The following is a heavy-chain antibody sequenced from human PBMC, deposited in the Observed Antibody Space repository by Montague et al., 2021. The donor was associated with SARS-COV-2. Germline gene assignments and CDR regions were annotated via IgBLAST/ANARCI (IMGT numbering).Heavy chain of an antibody. D-gene: IGHD1-1*01. CDR2: IYYSGST. Sequence: SETLSLTCTVSGGSISSFYWSWIRQPPGKGPQWIGNIYYSGSTKYSPSLRSRVTISVDTSKNHFSLKLSSVTAADTAVYYCASVQSTCFIANSVYYFDFWGLGALVTVSS. CDR1: GGSISSFY. V-gene: IGHV4-59*01. J-gene: IGHJ4*02. CDR3: ASVQSTCFIANSVYYFDF.